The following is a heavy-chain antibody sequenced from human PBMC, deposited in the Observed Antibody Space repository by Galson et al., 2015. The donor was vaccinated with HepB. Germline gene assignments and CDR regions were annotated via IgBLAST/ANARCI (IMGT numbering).Heavy chain of an antibody. CDR1: GYTSINYY. CDR2: INPNGGGT. D-gene: IGHD5-12*01. CDR3: ARDVDNENRFDY. V-gene: IGHV1-46*01. Sequence: SVKVSCKASGYTSINYYMHWVRQAPGQGLEWMGIINPNGGGTSYAQNLQGRVTMTRDTSTSTVYMELSSLKSEDTAVYYCARDVDNENRFDYWGQGSLVIVSS. J-gene: IGHJ4*02.